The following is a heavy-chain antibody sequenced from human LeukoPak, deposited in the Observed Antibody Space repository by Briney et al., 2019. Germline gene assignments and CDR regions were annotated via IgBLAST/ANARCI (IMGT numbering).Heavy chain of an antibody. D-gene: IGHD4-17*01. Sequence: GASVNVSCKASGYTFTGYYMHWVRQAPGQGLEWMGWINPNSGGTNYAQKFQGRVTMTRDTSISTAYMELSRLRSDDTAVYYCARTPRTVTTRVFDYWGQGTLVTVSS. CDR3: ARTPRTVTTRVFDY. CDR2: INPNSGGT. J-gene: IGHJ4*02. V-gene: IGHV1-2*02. CDR1: GYTFTGYY.